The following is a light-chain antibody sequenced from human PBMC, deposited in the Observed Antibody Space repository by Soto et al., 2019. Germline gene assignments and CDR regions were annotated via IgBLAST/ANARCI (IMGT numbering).Light chain of an antibody. V-gene: IGKV1-39*01. Sequence: IQMTQSTSTLSASVGARITISRRASQSISNRVAGYQQKPGKAHKLLIYAASSLQSGVPSRVSGIGSGTDFTLTISSLQPEEGATYYCQQSYSTPRTFGQGTKLDIK. CDR1: QSISNR. CDR3: QQSYSTPRT. J-gene: IGKJ1*01. CDR2: AAS.